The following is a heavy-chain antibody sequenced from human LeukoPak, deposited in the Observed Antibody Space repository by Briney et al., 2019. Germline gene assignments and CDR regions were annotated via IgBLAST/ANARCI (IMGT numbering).Heavy chain of an antibody. V-gene: IGHV1-8*02. Sequence: AASVKVSCKASGYTFTDYDINWVRQATGQGPEWMGWMNPNSGDTAYAQKFQGRVTITRDTSISTAYMELSSLRSEDTAVYYCARYKNTWPYYYMDVWGKGTTVTVSS. D-gene: IGHD1-14*01. CDR3: ARYKNTWPYYYMDV. CDR2: MNPNSGDT. CDR1: GYTFTDYD. J-gene: IGHJ6*03.